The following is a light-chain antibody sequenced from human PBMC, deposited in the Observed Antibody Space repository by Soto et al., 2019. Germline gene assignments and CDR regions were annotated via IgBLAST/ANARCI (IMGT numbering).Light chain of an antibody. CDR2: DVT. Sequence: QSVLTQPASVSGSPGQSITISCTGTGSDVGGYNYVSWYQQHPGTAPKLVIYDVTNRPSGVSNRFSGSKSGNTASLTISGHQAEDEADYYCTSYTRSRTYVFGTGTKVTVL. V-gene: IGLV2-14*03. CDR3: TSYTRSRTYV. J-gene: IGLJ1*01. CDR1: GSDVGGYNY.